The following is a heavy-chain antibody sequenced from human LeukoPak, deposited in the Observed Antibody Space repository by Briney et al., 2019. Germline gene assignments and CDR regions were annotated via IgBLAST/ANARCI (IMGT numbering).Heavy chain of an antibody. J-gene: IGHJ2*01. CDR1: GGSISSYY. Sequence: PSETLSLTCTVSGGSISSYYWSWIRQPPGKGLEWIGYIYYSGSTNYNPSLKSRVTISVDTSKNQFSLKLSSVTAADTAVYYCARYGSSGWYHFDLWGRGTLVTVSS. CDR2: IYYSGST. V-gene: IGHV4-59*08. CDR3: ARYGSSGWYHFDL. D-gene: IGHD6-19*01.